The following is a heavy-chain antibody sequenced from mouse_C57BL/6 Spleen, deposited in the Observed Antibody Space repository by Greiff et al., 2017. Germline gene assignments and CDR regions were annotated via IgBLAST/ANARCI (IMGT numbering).Heavy chain of an antibody. CDR2: IHTNSGST. J-gene: IGHJ1*03. Sequence: QVKLQQPGAELVKPGASVKLSCKASGYTFTSYWMHWGKQRPGQGLEWIGMIHTNSGSTNYNEKFKSKATLTVDKSSSAAYIQLSSLTSEDSAVYYCSRRGTRWYFDVWGTGTTVTVSS. V-gene: IGHV1-64*01. CDR3: SRRGTRWYFDV. D-gene: IGHD3-3*01. CDR1: GYTFTSYW.